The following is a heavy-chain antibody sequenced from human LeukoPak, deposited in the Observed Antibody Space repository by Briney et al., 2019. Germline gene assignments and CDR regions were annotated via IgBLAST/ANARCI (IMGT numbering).Heavy chain of an antibody. J-gene: IGHJ1*01. CDR2: IDYTGST. CDR1: GGSISSSSYY. CDR3: ARRRIPATITGSKLSSRFDT. D-gene: IGHD5-12*01. V-gene: IGHV4-39*07. Sequence: SETLSLTCTVSGGSISSSSYYWAWIRQPPGKGLEWIGEIDYTGSTNYNPSLKSRMKMSVDTSKNQFSVNLNSVTAADTAFYYCARRRIPATITGSKLSSRFDTWGQGTLVTVSS.